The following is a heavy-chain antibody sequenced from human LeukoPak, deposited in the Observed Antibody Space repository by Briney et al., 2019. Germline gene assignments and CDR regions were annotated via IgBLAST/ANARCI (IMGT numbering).Heavy chain of an antibody. V-gene: IGHV3-21*01. CDR2: IGPTGTDR. Sequence: GGSLRLSCAASGFTFSSCGFNWVRQAPGKGLEWVSSIGPTGTDRYYADSVRGRFTISRDDAKNSMYLQMDSLRDEDTAVYYCATETIGRHYDYWGQGTLLTVSS. CDR1: GFTFSSCG. CDR3: ATETIGRHYDY. D-gene: IGHD1-14*01. J-gene: IGHJ4*02.